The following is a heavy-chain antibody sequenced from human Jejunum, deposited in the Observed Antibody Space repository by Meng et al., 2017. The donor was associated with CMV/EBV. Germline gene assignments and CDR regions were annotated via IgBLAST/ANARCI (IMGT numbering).Heavy chain of an antibody. CDR3: ARTPNDRGRYGMDV. D-gene: IGHD3-22*01. Sequence: GTGDSINNYYWTWIRRTPGKGLEWIVYAYYGGSTIYNPPFKSRVSISLDTSNNQSSLKLASVTAADTAVYYCARTPNDRGRYGMDVWGPGTTVTVSS. V-gene: IGHV4-59*12. CDR2: AYYGGST. J-gene: IGHJ6*02. CDR1: GDSINNYY.